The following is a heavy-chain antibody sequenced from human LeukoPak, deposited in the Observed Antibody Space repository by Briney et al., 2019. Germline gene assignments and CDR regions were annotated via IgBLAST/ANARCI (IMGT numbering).Heavy chain of an antibody. CDR3: GRMFGYNYPFDS. CDR2: INYSGST. V-gene: IGHV4-34*01. Sequence: HPSETLSLTCAVNGGSFSGYYWSWIRQPPGKGLEWIGDINYSGSTNYNPSLESRLTISIDTSKNQFSLKLSSVTAADTAVYYCGRMFGYNYPFDSWGQGTQVTVSS. D-gene: IGHD5-24*01. CDR1: GGSFSGYY. J-gene: IGHJ4*02.